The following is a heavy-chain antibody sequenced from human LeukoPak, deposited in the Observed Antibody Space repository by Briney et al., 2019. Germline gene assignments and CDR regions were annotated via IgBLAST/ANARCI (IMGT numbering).Heavy chain of an antibody. Sequence: ASVKVSCKASGYTFTSYGISWVRQAPGQGLEWMGWISAYNGNTNYAQKLQGRVTMTTDTSTSTDYMELRSLRSDDTAVYYCARDRRSGSFLFDYWGQGTLVTVSS. CDR1: GYTFTSYG. CDR3: ARDRRSGSFLFDY. J-gene: IGHJ4*02. D-gene: IGHD1-26*01. V-gene: IGHV1-18*01. CDR2: ISAYNGNT.